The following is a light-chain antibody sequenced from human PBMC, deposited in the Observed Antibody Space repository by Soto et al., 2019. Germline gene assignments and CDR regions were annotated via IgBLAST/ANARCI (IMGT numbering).Light chain of an antibody. V-gene: IGKV1-27*01. J-gene: IGKJ1*01. CDR1: QGISNY. CDR3: YNYKSVAWS. CDR2: GAS. Sequence: DIQMTQSPSSLSASVRDRVTITCRASQGISNYLAWYQQKPGKDPKLLIYGASTLQSGVPSRFSGSGSGTDFTLSISGLQPEAVATYCCYNYKSVAWSFGQGKTVELK.